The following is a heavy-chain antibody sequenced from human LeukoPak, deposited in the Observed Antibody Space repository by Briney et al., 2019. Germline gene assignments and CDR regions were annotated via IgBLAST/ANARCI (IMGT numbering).Heavy chain of an antibody. V-gene: IGHV4-4*07. Sequence: PSETLSLTCTVSGGSISSYYWSWLRQPAGKGLEWIGRIYTSGSTNYNPSLKSRVTMSVDTSKNQFSLKLSSVTAADTAVYYCARDNIWRELWRYYYYYMDVWGKGTTVTVSS. J-gene: IGHJ6*03. CDR3: ARDNIWRELWRYYYYYMDV. D-gene: IGHD3-16*01. CDR1: GGSISSYY. CDR2: IYTSGST.